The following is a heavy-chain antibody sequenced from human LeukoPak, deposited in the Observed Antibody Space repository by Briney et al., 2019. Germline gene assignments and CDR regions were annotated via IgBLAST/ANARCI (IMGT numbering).Heavy chain of an antibody. D-gene: IGHD2/OR15-2a*01. V-gene: IGHV3-53*01. CDR1: WFPVHSNL. Sequence: GGAPGLSFSASWFPVHSNLIKWGRPAPGKGLEWVSVIYSGGSTYYADSVKGRFTISRDNSKNTLYLQMNSLRAEDTAVYYCAAFSAWGQGTLVTVSS. J-gene: IGHJ4*02. CDR2: IYSGGST. CDR3: AAFSA.